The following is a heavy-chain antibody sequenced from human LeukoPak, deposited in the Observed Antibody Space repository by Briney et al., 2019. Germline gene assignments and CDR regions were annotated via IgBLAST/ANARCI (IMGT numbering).Heavy chain of an antibody. CDR3: ARDLDSSGYYVDY. D-gene: IGHD3-22*01. V-gene: IGHV3-7*03. J-gene: IGHJ4*02. CDR1: GFTFSSYW. CDR2: INHNGNVN. Sequence: GGSLRLSCAASGFTFSSYWMNWARQAPGKGLEWVASINHNGNVNYYVDSVKGRFTISRDNAKNSLYLQMSNLRAEDTAVYYCARDLDSSGYYVDYWGQGTLVTVSS.